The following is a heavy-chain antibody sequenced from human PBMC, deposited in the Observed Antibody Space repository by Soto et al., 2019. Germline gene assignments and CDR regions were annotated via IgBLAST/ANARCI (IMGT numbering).Heavy chain of an antibody. CDR3: ARGSSPPGGYYYYYYMDV. D-gene: IGHD6-19*01. CDR1: GGSVSSYY. Sequence: QVQLQESGPGLVQPAETLSLTCTVSGGSVSSYYWSWIRQPPEKGLEWIGYIYYSGSTNYNPSLKSRVSISVDTSKNQFSLKLSSVTAANPAVYYCARGSSPPGGYYYYYYMDVWGKGTTVTVSS. V-gene: IGHV4-59*02. J-gene: IGHJ6*03. CDR2: IYYSGST.